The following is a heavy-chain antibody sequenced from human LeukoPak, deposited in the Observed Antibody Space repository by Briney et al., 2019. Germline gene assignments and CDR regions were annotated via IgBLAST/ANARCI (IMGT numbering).Heavy chain of an antibody. D-gene: IGHD1-1*01. J-gene: IGHJ4*02. Sequence: GGSLRLSCAASGFTFSTYWMHWVRQAPGKGLVWVSRINDDGSSTTYADSVKGRSTISRDNAKNTVDLQMNSLRAEDTSVYYCPRGIGNFDYWGQGTLVTVSS. V-gene: IGHV3-74*01. CDR3: PRGIGNFDY. CDR1: GFTFSTYW. CDR2: INDDGSST.